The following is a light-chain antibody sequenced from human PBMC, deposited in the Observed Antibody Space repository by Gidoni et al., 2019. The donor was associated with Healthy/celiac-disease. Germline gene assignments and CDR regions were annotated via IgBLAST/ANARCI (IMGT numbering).Light chain of an antibody. CDR2: DAS. Sequence: LTQSPATLSLSPGERVTLSCRASQSVSSYLAWYQQKPGQAPRLLIYDASNRATGNPARFSGSGSGTDFTLPISGLGPEDFAVYYCQQRSNCLRTFXQXTKLEIK. CDR1: QSVSSY. V-gene: IGKV3-11*01. J-gene: IGKJ2*01. CDR3: QQRSNCLRT.